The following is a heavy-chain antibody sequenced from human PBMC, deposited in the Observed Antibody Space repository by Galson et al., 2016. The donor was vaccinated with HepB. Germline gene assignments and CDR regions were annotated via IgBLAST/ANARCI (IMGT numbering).Heavy chain of an antibody. J-gene: IGHJ4*02. CDR1: GFAFGSHW. D-gene: IGHD2-2*02. V-gene: IGHV3-74*01. CDR2: INSDGTIS. CDR3: TIFTSVPIQS. Sequence: SLRLSCAASGFAFGSHWMHWVRQVPGKGLVWVSRINSDGTISNYADSVKGRFTISRDNSENTLYLQMDSLKPEDTAVYYCTIFTSVPIQSGGQGVVVAVSS.